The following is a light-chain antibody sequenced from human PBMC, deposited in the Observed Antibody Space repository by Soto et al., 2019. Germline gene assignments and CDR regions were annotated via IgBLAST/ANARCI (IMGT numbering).Light chain of an antibody. Sequence: DMEMTQTPSSLSASVGDRVTITCRASPSISNCLNWYQHKPGKVPKLLIYAASSLQIGVPTRFSRSGSGTDFTLTINSLQPEDFATYYCQQSYGTPLTFGGGTKIEIK. CDR2: AAS. J-gene: IGKJ4*01. CDR3: QQSYGTPLT. V-gene: IGKV1-39*01. CDR1: PSISNC.